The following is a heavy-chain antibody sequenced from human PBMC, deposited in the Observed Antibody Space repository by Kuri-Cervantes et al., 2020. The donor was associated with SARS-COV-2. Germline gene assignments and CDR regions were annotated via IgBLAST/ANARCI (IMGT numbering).Heavy chain of an antibody. Sequence: SLKISCAASGFTFDDYAMHWVRQAPGKGLEWVSGISWSSGSIGYADSVKGRFTISRDNAKNSLYLQMNSLRAEDMALYYCAKGGTSSSSLYFQHWGQGTLVTVSS. CDR1: GFTFDDYA. J-gene: IGHJ1*01. CDR2: ISWSSGSI. D-gene: IGHD6-6*01. V-gene: IGHV3-9*03. CDR3: AKGGTSSSSLYFQH.